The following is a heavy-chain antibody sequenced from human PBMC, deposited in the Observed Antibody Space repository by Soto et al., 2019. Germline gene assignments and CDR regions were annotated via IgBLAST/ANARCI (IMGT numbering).Heavy chain of an antibody. J-gene: IGHJ4*02. Sequence: GGSLRLSCAASGFTFSSYGMHWVRQAPGKGLEWVAVISYDGSNKYYADSVKGRFTISRDNSKNTLYLQMNSLRAEDTAVYYCARGFIYSSLYYFDYWGQGTLVTVSS. D-gene: IGHD5-18*01. CDR3: ARGFIYSSLYYFDY. V-gene: IGHV3-30*03. CDR1: GFTFSSYG. CDR2: ISYDGSNK.